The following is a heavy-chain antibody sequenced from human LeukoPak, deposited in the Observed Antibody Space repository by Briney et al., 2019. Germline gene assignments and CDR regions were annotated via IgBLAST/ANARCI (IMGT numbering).Heavy chain of an antibody. CDR2: IYHRGYT. CDR1: GYSISSGYY. V-gene: IGHV4-38-2*01. CDR3: ARLFCGGDCSSFHPDWFDP. D-gene: IGHD2-21*02. Sequence: PSETLSLTCAVSGYSISSGYYWGWIRQPPGKGLEWMGSIYHRGYTYYNPPLKSRVTISVDTSKNQFSLKLTSVTGADTAVYYCARLFCGGDCSSFHPDWFDPWGHGTLVTVSS. J-gene: IGHJ5*02.